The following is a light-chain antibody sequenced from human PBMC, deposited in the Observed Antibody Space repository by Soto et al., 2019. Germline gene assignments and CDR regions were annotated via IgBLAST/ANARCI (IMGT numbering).Light chain of an antibody. CDR1: SNDVGTYNL. CDR2: EIS. Sequence: QSALTQPASVSGSPGQSITISCTGTSNDVGTYNLVSWYQHHPGKPPKLMIYEISRRPSGVSNRFSGSKSGNTASLTISGLQAEDEADYYCCSYAGSSTFDVVFGGGTKLTVL. J-gene: IGLJ2*01. V-gene: IGLV2-23*02. CDR3: CSYAGSSTFDVV.